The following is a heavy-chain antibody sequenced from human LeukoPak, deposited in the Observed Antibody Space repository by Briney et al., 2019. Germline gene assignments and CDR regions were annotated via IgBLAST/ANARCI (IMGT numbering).Heavy chain of an antibody. J-gene: IGHJ4*02. CDR1: GFTFDDYA. CDR3: ARIGRGTYSYYFDY. V-gene: IGHV3-9*01. CDR2: ISWNSGSL. D-gene: IGHD1-26*01. Sequence: GGSLRLSCAAPGFTFDDYAMHWVRQAPGKGLEWVSGISWNSGSLGYADSVKGRFTISRDTAKNSLYLQMNSLRAEDTAVYYCARIGRGTYSYYFDYWGQGALVTVSS.